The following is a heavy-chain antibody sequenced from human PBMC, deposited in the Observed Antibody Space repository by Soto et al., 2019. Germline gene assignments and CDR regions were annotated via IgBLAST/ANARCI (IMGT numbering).Heavy chain of an antibody. Sequence: GESLKISCKGPGYSFPSDWIGWVRQMPGKGLEWMGSIYPADSDTRYSPAFQGQVTISADKSIRTAYLQWSSLKASDTATYYCARIPRSTTSYYDHNFGMDVWGQGTTVTVSS. CDR3: ARIPRSTTSYYDHNFGMDV. CDR1: GYSFPSDW. J-gene: IGHJ6*02. V-gene: IGHV5-51*01. CDR2: IYPADSDT. D-gene: IGHD2-2*01.